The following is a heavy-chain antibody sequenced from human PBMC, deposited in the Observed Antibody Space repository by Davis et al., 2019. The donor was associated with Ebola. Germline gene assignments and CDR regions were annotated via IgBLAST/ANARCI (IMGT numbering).Heavy chain of an antibody. J-gene: IGHJ6*02. CDR3: ARDFGDFGMDV. V-gene: IGHV1-69*06. Sequence: SVKVSCKASGCTFSSYAISWVRQAPGQGLEWMGGIIPIFGTANYAQKFQGRVTITAEKSTSTAYMELSSLRSEDTAVYYCARDFGDFGMDVWGQGTTVTVSS. CDR1: GCTFSSYA. D-gene: IGHD3-16*01. CDR2: IIPIFGTA.